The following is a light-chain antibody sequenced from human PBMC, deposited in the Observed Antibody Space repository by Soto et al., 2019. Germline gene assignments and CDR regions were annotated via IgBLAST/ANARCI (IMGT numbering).Light chain of an antibody. CDR3: QQYYSTPST. V-gene: IGKV1-5*01. CDR1: QTISSW. CDR2: AAS. J-gene: IGKJ5*01. Sequence: DIQMTQSPSTLSGSVGDRVTISFLASQTISSWLAWYQQKPGKAPKLLIYAASTLQSGVPSRFSGSGSGTDFTLTISSLQAEDVAVYYCQQYYSTPSTFGQGTRLEI.